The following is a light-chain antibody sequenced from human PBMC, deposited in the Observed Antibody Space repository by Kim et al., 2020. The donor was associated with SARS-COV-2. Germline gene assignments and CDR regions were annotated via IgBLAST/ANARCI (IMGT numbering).Light chain of an antibody. CDR1: SSNIGSNY. CDR3: VAWDDSPSGMV. CDR2: RNN. V-gene: IGLV1-47*01. Sequence: QSVLTQPPSASGTPGQRVTISCFGSSSNIGSNYVHWYQQFPGMTPKLLIYRNNQRPSGVSDRFSGSKSGTSASLAISGLRSEDEADYYCVAWDDSPSGMVFGGGTQLTVL. J-gene: IGLJ2*01.